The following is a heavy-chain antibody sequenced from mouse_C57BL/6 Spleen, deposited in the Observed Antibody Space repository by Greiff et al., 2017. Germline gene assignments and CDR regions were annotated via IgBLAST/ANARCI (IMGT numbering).Heavy chain of an antibody. V-gene: IGHV1-64*01. Sequence: QVQLQQSGAELVKPGASVKLSCKASGYTFTSYWMHWVKQRPGQGLEWIGMIHPNSGSTNYNEKFKSKATLTVDKSSSTAYMQLSSLTSEDSAVYYCASQPTDGYCFAYWGQGTLVTVSA. J-gene: IGHJ3*01. CDR3: ASQPTDGYCFAY. CDR1: GYTFTSYW. D-gene: IGHD2-3*01. CDR2: IHPNSGST.